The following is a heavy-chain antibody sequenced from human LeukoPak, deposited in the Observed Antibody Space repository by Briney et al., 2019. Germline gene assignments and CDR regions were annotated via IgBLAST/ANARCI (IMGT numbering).Heavy chain of an antibody. CDR3: ARGGRRYFDYFDY. D-gene: IGHD3-9*01. CDR2: INTGNGNT. V-gene: IGHV1-3*04. J-gene: IGHJ4*02. CDR1: GYTFTSYA. Sequence: ASVKVSCKASGYTFTSYAMHWVRQAPGQRLERMGWINTGNGNTKYSQKSQGRVTITRDTSASTAYMELSSLRSEDTAVYYCARGGRRYFDYFDYWGQGTLVTVSS.